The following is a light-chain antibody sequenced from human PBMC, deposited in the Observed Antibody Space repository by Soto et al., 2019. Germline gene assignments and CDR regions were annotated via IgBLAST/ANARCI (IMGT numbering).Light chain of an antibody. J-gene: IGKJ5*01. CDR3: MQALQTPGT. V-gene: IGKV2-28*01. CDR2: LGS. CDR1: QSLLHSNGYNY. Sequence: DIVMTQSPLSLPVTPGEPASISCRSSQSLLHSNGYNYLDWYLQKPGQSPQLLIYLGSNRASGVPDRFSGSGSGTVFTLKISRVEAEDVGVYYCMQALQTPGTFGQGTRLEIK.